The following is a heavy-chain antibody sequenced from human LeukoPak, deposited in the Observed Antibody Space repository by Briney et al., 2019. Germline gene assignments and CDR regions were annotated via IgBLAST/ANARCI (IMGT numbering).Heavy chain of an antibody. V-gene: IGHV4-34*01. CDR1: GGSFSGYY. D-gene: IGHD5-24*01. Sequence: PSETLSLTCAVYGGSFSGYYWSWIRQPPGKGLEWIGEINHSGSTNYNPSLKSRVTISVDTSKNQFSLKLSSVTAADTAVYYCASTPHRDGYNQPISDYWGQGTLVTVSS. J-gene: IGHJ4*02. CDR3: ASTPHRDGYNQPISDY. CDR2: INHSGST.